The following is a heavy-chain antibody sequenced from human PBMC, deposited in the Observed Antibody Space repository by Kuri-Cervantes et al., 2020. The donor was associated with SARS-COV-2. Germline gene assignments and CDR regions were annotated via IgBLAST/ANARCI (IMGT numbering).Heavy chain of an antibody. CDR2: ISSSTSTE. J-gene: IGHJ4*02. Sequence: LSLTCAASAFTFSICSMNRVRQAPGKGLEWISYISSSTSTEFYAGSVKGRFTICRDNAKNSLYLQMNSLRAEDTAVYYCARENYGDYLAYWGQGTLVTVSS. CDR3: ARENYGDYLAY. V-gene: IGHV3-48*01. D-gene: IGHD4-17*01. CDR1: AFTFSICS.